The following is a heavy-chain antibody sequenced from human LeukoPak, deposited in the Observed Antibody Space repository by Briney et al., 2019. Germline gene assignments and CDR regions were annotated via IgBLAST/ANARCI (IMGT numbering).Heavy chain of an antibody. CDR2: INHSGSP. V-gene: IGHV4-34*01. D-gene: IGHD6-19*01. J-gene: IGHJ4*02. Sequence: PSETLSLTCAVHGGSLSGHYCIWIRQPPGKGLEWIGEINHSGSPNYSPSFKNRVTISVDTSKNQFSLSLRSVTAADTAVYYCARGPDIPVAAYWGQGTLVTVSS. CDR1: GGSLSGHY. CDR3: ARGPDIPVAAY.